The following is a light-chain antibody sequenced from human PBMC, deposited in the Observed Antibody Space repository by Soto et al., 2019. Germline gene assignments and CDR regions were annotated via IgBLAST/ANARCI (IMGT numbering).Light chain of an antibody. V-gene: IGLV2-8*01. CDR3: SSYAGSNTYV. CDR2: EVN. CDR1: SSDVGGYNY. J-gene: IGLJ1*01. Sequence: QSALTQPPSASGPPGQSVTISCSGTSSDVGGYNYVSWYQQHPGKAPKLMIYEVNKRPSGVPDRFSGSKSGNTASLTVSGLHAEDEADYYCSSYAGSNTYVFGTGTKLTVL.